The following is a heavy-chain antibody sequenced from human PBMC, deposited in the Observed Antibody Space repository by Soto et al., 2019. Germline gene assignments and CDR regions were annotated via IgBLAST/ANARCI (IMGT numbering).Heavy chain of an antibody. V-gene: IGHV1-2*02. J-gene: IGHJ4*02. D-gene: IGHD6-19*01. CDR1: GYTFSRFY. Sequence: ASVKVSRKASGYTFSRFYMHWVRQAPGQGLEWMGWINPNSGGTKSAEKFQGRVTMTRDTSISTAYMELSRLTSDDTAVYYCASAAVTGTAGLDFWGQGTQVTVSS. CDR2: INPNSGGT. CDR3: ASAAVTGTAGLDF.